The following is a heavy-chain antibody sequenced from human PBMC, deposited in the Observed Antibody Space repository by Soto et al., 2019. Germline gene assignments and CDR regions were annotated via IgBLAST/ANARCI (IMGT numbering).Heavy chain of an antibody. J-gene: IGHJ6*01. D-gene: IGHD3-22*01. CDR3: AVPYFYDSRLVIVEREYGMDV. V-gene: IGHV1-2*04. CDR2: INPNSGGT. Sequence: GASVKVCCKASGYTFTGYYMHWVRHAPGQGLEWMGWINPNSGGTNYAQKFQGWVTMTRDTSISTAYMELSRLRSDDTAVYYCAVPYFYDSRLVIVEREYGMDVWGHGTTVTVSS. CDR1: GYTFTGYY.